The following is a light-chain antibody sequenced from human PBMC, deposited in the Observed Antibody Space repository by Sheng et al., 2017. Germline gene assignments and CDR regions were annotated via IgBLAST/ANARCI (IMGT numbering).Light chain of an antibody. CDR3: QQYGSSPWT. Sequence: EIVLAQSPGTVSLSPGERVTLSCRASQSVTNSYLAWYQQIPGQAPRLLIHGASSRANDIPDRFSGSGSGTDFTLTISRLEPEDVAVYYCQQYGSSPWTFGQGTEGGN. J-gene: IGKJ1*01. V-gene: IGKV3-20*01. CDR1: QSVTNSY. CDR2: GAS.